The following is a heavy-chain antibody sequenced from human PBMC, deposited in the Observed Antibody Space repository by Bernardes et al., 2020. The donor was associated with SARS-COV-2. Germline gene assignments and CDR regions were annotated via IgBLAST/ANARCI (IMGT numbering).Heavy chain of an antibody. Sequence: ASVKVSCKASGYTFTDYHIHWVRQAPGQGLEWMGWMYPKTGDTTFAQNFQGRVTMTRDTSVSTAYMELSRLTFDDTAVYCCASVTWSSHDGFDIWGQGTVVTVSS. J-gene: IGHJ3*02. CDR2: MYPKTGDT. CDR3: ASVTWSSHDGFDI. D-gene: IGHD6-13*01. CDR1: GYTFTDYH. V-gene: IGHV1-2*02.